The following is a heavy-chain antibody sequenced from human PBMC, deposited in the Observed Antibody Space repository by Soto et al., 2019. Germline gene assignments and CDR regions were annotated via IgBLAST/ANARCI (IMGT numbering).Heavy chain of an antibody. D-gene: IGHD3-10*01. Sequence: LAASLKISCKASGYDFNSYWLGWLRQMPGKGLEWMGIIYPGDSDIRYSPPFEGEVTISADKSISTAYLQWSGLEASDTAMVYCARQYGSGSFDYWGQGIMVTVSS. V-gene: IGHV5-51*01. CDR2: IYPGDSDI. CDR1: GYDFNSYW. J-gene: IGHJ4*02. CDR3: ARQYGSGSFDY.